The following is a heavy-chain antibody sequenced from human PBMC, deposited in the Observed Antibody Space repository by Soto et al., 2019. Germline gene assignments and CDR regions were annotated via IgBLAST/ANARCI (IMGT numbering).Heavy chain of an antibody. J-gene: IGHJ6*02. D-gene: IGHD1-26*01. V-gene: IGHV3-66*01. CDR2: IHSGGST. CDR3: ARDTPPFVGASVPYFYYGVDV. Sequence: EVQLVESGGGLVQPGGSLRLSCVASGFTVSSNYMSWVRQAPGKGLEWVSVIHSGGSTYYADSVKGRFTISRDNSKNTLYLQMNSLRVDDTAVYYCARDTPPFVGASVPYFYYGVDVWCQWTTVTVSS. CDR1: GFTVSSNY.